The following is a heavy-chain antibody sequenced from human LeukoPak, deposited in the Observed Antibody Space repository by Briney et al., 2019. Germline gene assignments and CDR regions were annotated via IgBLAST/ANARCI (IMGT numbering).Heavy chain of an antibody. CDR1: GYTFTSYY. CDR2: INPSGGST. J-gene: IGHJ5*02. D-gene: IGHD3-9*01. CDR3: ARMAPHYDILTGYYFNASGRWWFDP. Sequence: ASVKVSCKASGYTFTSYYIHWVRQAPGQGLEWMGIINPSGGSTSYAQKFQGRVTMTRDTSTSTVYTELSSLRSEDTAVYYCARMAPHYDILTGYYFNASGRWWFDPWGQGTLVTVS. V-gene: IGHV1-46*01.